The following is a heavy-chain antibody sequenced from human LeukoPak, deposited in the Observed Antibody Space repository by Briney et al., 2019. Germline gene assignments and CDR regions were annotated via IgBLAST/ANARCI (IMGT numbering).Heavy chain of an antibody. CDR3: TTRVKVAGTEPPNDY. D-gene: IGHD6-19*01. V-gene: IGHV3-15*01. Sequence: PGGSLRLSCAASGFTFSNAWMIWVRQATGKGLEWVGRIKSKTDGGTKDYAAPVKGRFTISRDNSKNTLYLQMNSLKTEDTAVYYCTTRVKVAGTEPPNDYWGQGTLVTVSS. J-gene: IGHJ4*02. CDR1: GFTFSNAW. CDR2: IKSKTDGGTK.